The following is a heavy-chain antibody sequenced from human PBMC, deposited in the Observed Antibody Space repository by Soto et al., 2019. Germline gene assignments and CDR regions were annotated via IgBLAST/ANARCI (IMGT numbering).Heavy chain of an antibody. Sequence: ASVKVSCKASGYTFTSYGISWVRQAPGQGLEWMGWISAYNGNTNYAQKLQGRVTMTTDTSTSTAYMELRSLRSDDTAVYYCARDEFDYSNWYWFDPWGQGTLVTVSS. CDR2: ISAYNGNT. CDR3: ARDEFDYSNWYWFDP. V-gene: IGHV1-18*01. D-gene: IGHD4-4*01. CDR1: GYTFTSYG. J-gene: IGHJ5*02.